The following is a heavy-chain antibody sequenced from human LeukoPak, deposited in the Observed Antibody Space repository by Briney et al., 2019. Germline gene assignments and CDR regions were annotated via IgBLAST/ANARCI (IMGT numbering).Heavy chain of an antibody. CDR1: GFTFSSYG. Sequence: GRSLRLSCAASGFTFSSYGMHWVRQAPGKGLEWGAVIWYDGSNKYYADSVKGRFTISRDNSKNTLYLQMNSLRAEDTAVYYCARAGYYYDSSGYSTFDYWGQGTLVTVSS. CDR3: ARAGYYYDSSGYSTFDY. V-gene: IGHV3-33*01. J-gene: IGHJ4*02. CDR2: IWYDGSNK. D-gene: IGHD3-22*01.